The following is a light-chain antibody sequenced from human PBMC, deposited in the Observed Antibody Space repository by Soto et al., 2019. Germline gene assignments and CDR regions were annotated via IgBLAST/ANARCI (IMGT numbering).Light chain of an antibody. CDR3: QTWGTGYAV. CDR1: SGHSSYA. Sequence: QSVLTQSPSASASLGASVKLTCTLSSGHSSYAIAWHQQQPEKGPRYLMKLNSDGSHSKGDGIPDRFSGSSSGAERYLTISSRQSDDEADYYCQTWGTGYAVFGGGTQRTVL. J-gene: IGLJ7*01. CDR2: LNSDGSH. V-gene: IGLV4-69*01.